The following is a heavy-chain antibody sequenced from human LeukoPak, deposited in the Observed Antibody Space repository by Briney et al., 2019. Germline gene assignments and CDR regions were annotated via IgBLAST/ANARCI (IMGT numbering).Heavy chain of an antibody. CDR1: GGSFSGYY. Sequence: PSETLSLTCAVYGGSFSGYYWSWIRQPPGKGLEWIGEINHSGSTNYNPSLKSRVTISVDTSKNQFSLKLSSVTAADTAVYYCARRPIFLRVYFDYWGQGTLVTVSS. D-gene: IGHD3-9*01. CDR3: ARRPIFLRVYFDY. J-gene: IGHJ4*02. V-gene: IGHV4-34*01. CDR2: INHSGST.